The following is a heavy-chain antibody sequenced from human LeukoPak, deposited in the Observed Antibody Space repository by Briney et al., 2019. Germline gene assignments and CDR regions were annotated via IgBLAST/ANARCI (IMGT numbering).Heavy chain of an antibody. CDR1: GYTFTSYG. CDR2: ISAYNGNT. J-gene: IGHJ6*03. CDR3: ARGQGTGYSSGWDYYYMDV. D-gene: IGHD6-19*01. Sequence: ASVKVSCKASGYTFTSYGISWVRQAPGQGLEWMGWISAYNGNTNYAQKLQGRVTMTRNTSISTAYMELSSLRSEDTAVYYCARGQGTGYSSGWDYYYMDVWGKGTTVTVSS. V-gene: IGHV1-18*01.